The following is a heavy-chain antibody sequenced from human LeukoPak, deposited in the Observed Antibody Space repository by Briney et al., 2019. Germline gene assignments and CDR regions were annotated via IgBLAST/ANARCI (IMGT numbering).Heavy chain of an antibody. V-gene: IGHV4-34*01. D-gene: IGHD3-10*01. CDR2: INHSGST. CDR3: ARGRGDYGSGSRTRNWFDP. Sequence: SETLSLTCAVYGGSFSGYYWSWIRQPPGKGLEWIGEINHSGSTNYNPSLKSRVTISVDTSKNQFSLKLSSVTAADTAVYYCARGRGDYGSGSRTRNWFDPWGQGTLVTVSS. J-gene: IGHJ5*02. CDR1: GGSFSGYY.